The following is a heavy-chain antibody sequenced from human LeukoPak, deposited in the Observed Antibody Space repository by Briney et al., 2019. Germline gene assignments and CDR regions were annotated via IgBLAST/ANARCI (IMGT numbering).Heavy chain of an antibody. CDR2: INWNGGST. Sequence: PGGSLRLSCAASGFTFDDYGMSWVRQAPGKGLEWVSGINWNGGSTGYADSVKGRFTISRDNAKNSLYLQMNSLRAEDTALYYCARDLNYYDSSGFDYWGQGTLVTVSS. CDR3: ARDLNYYDSSGFDY. V-gene: IGHV3-20*04. D-gene: IGHD3-22*01. CDR1: GFTFDDYG. J-gene: IGHJ4*02.